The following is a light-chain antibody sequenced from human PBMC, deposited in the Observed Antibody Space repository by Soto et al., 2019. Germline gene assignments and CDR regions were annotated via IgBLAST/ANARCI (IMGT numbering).Light chain of an antibody. V-gene: IGKV3-15*01. CDR2: GAS. Sequence: EIVMTQSPATLSVSPGERATLSCRASQSISNNLAWYQQKPGQAPRLLIYGASTRATGFPDRFSGSGSGTEFTLTISSLHSEDFAVYYCRQYYDWPITFGQGTRLEIK. J-gene: IGKJ5*01. CDR1: QSISNN. CDR3: RQYYDWPIT.